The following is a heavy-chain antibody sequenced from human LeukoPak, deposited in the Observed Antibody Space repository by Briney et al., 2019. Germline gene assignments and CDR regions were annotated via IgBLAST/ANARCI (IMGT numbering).Heavy chain of an antibody. J-gene: IGHJ4*02. Sequence: GSVKLSCKASGYTFTSYDINWVRQAPGQGLEWMGWMNPNSGNTDYAQKFQGRVTITRNTSISTAYMELSSLRSEDTAVYYCVRVNGGDGSGYWGQGTLVTVSS. D-gene: IGHD3-16*01. V-gene: IGHV1-8*03. CDR2: MNPNSGNT. CDR3: VRVNGGDGSGY. CDR1: GYTFTSYD.